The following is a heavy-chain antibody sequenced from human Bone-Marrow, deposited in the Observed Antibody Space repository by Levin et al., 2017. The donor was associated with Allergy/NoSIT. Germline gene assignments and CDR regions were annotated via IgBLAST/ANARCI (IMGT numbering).Heavy chain of an antibody. V-gene: IGHV4-39*01. CDR3: AVVPTAWFYFQY. J-gene: IGHJ4*02. CDR2: IYSTGRA. D-gene: IGHD2-2*01. Sequence: SQTLSLTCTVSGGSISSSSWSWGWIRQPPGKGLEWIGNIYSTGRANYNPSLKSRLTISVDTSKNQFSLNLSSVTAADTAVYYCAVVPTAWFYFQYWGQGTLVTVSS. CDR1: GGSISSSSWS.